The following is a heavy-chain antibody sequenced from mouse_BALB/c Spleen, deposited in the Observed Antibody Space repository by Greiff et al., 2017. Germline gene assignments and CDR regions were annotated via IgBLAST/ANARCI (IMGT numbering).Heavy chain of an antibody. CDR2: INPDSSTI. J-gene: IGHJ3*01. D-gene: IGHD2-10*01. Sequence: EVKLQESGGGLVQPGGSLKLSCAASGFDFSRYWMSWVRQAPGKGLEWIGEINPDSSTINYTPSLKDNFIISRDNAKNTLYLQMSKVRYEDTALYYGARPEPTRAWFAYWGQGTLVTVSA. V-gene: IGHV4-1*02. CDR3: ARPEPTRAWFAY. CDR1: GFDFSRYW.